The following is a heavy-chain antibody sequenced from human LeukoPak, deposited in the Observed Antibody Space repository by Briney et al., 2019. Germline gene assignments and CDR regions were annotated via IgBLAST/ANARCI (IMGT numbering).Heavy chain of an antibody. D-gene: IGHD5-18*01. CDR1: GFTFSSYA. J-gene: IGHJ3*02. V-gene: IGHV3-30*04. CDR2: ISYDGSNK. CDR3: ARDRRGYSYGSFDAFDI. Sequence: GRSLRPSCAASGFTFSSYAMHWVRQAPGKGLEWVAVISYDGSNKYYADSVKGRFTISRDNSKNTLYLQMNSLRAEDTAVYYCARDRRGYSYGSFDAFDIWGQGTMVTVSS.